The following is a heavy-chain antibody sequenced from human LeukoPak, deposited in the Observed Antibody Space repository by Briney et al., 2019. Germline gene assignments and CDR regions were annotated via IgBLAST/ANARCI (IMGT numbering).Heavy chain of an antibody. D-gene: IGHD4/OR15-4a*01. CDR3: ARDLNDYYAFDI. J-gene: IGHJ3*02. CDR1: GYTFTSYG. Sequence: ASVKVSCKASGYTFTSYGISWVRQGPGQGLEWMGWISAYNGNTNYAQKLQGRVTMTTDTSTSTAYMELRSLRSDDTAVYYCARDLNDYYAFDIWGQGTMVTVSS. CDR2: ISAYNGNT. V-gene: IGHV1-18*01.